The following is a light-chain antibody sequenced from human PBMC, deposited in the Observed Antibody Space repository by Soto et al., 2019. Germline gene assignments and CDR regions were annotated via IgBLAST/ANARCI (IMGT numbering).Light chain of an antibody. J-gene: IGKJ1*01. V-gene: IGKV3-20*01. CDR1: QSVSNNY. CDR2: GAS. Sequence: EIVLTQSPGTLSLSPGERATLSCRASQSVSNNYLAWYQQKLGQAPRLLISGASSRATGIPDRFSGSGSGTDFTLSISRLEPEDFAVYYCQQYGSSPRTFGQGTKVEIK. CDR3: QQYGSSPRT.